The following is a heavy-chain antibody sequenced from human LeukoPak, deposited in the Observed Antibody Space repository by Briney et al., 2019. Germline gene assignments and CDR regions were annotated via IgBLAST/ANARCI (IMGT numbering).Heavy chain of an antibody. CDR1: GYSINNGYF. J-gene: IGHJ5*02. CDR2: SYHSGNT. CDR3: ARGYYHFWSACYTPNWFDT. D-gene: IGHD3-3*01. V-gene: IGHV4-38-2*01. Sequence: SETLPLTCAVSGYSINNGYFWGWIRQPPGKGLEWIGNSYHSGNTYYNPSLKSRVTISVDTSKNQFSLKLSSVTAADTAVYYCARGYYHFWSACYTPNWFDTWGQGTLVTVSS.